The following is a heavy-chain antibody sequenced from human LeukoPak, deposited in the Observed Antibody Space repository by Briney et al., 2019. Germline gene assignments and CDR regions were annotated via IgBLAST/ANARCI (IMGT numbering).Heavy chain of an antibody. CDR2: INHSGST. V-gene: IGHV4-34*01. D-gene: IGHD3-9*01. J-gene: IGHJ4*02. Sequence: SETLSLTCAVYGRSFSGYYWSWIRQPPGKGLEWIGEINHSGSTNYNPSLKSRVTISVDTSKNQFSLKLSSVTAADTAVYYCARGRPKNRYFDSYDYWGQGTLVTVSS. CDR3: ARGRPKNRYFDSYDY. CDR1: GRSFSGYY.